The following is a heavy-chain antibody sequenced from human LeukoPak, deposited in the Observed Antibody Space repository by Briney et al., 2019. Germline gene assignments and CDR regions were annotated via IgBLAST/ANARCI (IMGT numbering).Heavy chain of an antibody. CDR3: AKASSGIWPPY. CDR1: GFTFSSYA. D-gene: IGHD1-26*01. J-gene: IGHJ4*02. V-gene: IGHV3-23*01. CDR2: ISSSGGST. Sequence: GGSLRLSCAASGFTFSSYAMSWVRQAPGKGLEWVSAISSSGGSTYYADSVKGRFTIPRENSKITLYLQMNSLRAEDTAVYYCAKASSGIWPPYWGQGTLVTVSS.